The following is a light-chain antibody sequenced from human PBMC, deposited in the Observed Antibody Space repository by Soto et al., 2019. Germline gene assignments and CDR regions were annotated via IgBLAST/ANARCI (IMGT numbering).Light chain of an antibody. J-gene: IGKJ5*01. V-gene: IGKV1-39*01. CDR3: QQSFSTPIT. CDR1: QSISTY. CDR2: RAS. Sequence: DIQMTQSPSSLSASVGDRVSITCRASQSISTYVNWYQQKPGTAPNHLIYRASTLESGVPSRFSGSGSATDFTFTISSLQTADFSTYYWQQSFSTPITVGQGTRLDIK.